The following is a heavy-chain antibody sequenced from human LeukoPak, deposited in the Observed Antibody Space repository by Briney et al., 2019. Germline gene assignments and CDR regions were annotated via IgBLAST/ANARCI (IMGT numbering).Heavy chain of an antibody. D-gene: IGHD6-19*01. V-gene: IGHV1-46*01. CDR3: ARDWGLGSGWYGISGY. CDR1: GYTFTSYY. CDR2: INPSGGST. J-gene: IGHJ4*02. Sequence: EASVKVSCKASGYTFTSYYMHWVRQAPGQGLEWMGIINPSGGSTSYAQKFQGRVTMTRDMSTSTVYMELSSLRSEDTAVYYCARDWGLGSGWYGISGYWGQGTLVTVSS.